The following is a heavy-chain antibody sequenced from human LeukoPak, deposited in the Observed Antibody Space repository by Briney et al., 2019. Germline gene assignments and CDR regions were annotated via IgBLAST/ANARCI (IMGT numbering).Heavy chain of an antibody. CDR3: ARLSGIQLWFFDY. D-gene: IGHD5-18*01. CDR2: INHSGST. CDR1: GGSFSGYY. J-gene: IGHJ4*01. V-gene: IGHV4-34*01. Sequence: PSETLSLTCAVYGGSFSGYYWSWIRQPPGKGLEWIGEINHSGSTNYNPSLKSRVTISVDTSKNQFSLKLSSVTAADTAVYYCARLSGIQLWFFDYWGQGTLVTVSS.